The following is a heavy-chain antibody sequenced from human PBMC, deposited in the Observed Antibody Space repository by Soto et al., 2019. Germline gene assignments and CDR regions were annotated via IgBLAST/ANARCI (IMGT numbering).Heavy chain of an antibody. D-gene: IGHD6-19*01. V-gene: IGHV3-30*18. J-gene: IGHJ4*02. Sequence: QVQLVESGGGVVQPGRSLRLSCAASGFTFSSYGMHWVRQAPGKGLEWVAVRSYDGSNKYYADSVKGRFTISRDNSKNTLYLQMNSLRAEDTAVYYCAKDAYSSGPLDYWGQGTLVTVSS. CDR3: AKDAYSSGPLDY. CDR1: GFTFSSYG. CDR2: RSYDGSNK.